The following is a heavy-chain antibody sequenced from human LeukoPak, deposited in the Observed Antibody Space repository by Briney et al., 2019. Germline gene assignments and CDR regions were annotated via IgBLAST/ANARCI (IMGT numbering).Heavy chain of an antibody. V-gene: IGHV3-30*04. CDR2: LSYDGFTQ. CDR3: ARNRDVSLYGGNPYYMDV. Sequence: AGGSLRLSCVASGFTFSASTMHWVRQAPGKGLEWVAVLSYDGFTQYYADSVKGRFTISRDNSKNTLYLQMNSLRPEDTAVYHCARNRDVSLYGGNPYYMDVWGKGTTVTVSS. J-gene: IGHJ6*03. D-gene: IGHD4-23*01. CDR1: GFTFSAST.